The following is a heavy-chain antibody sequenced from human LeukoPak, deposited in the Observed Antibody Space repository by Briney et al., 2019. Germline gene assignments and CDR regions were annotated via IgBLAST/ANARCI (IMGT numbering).Heavy chain of an antibody. J-gene: IGHJ4*02. V-gene: IGHV3-33*08. CDR2: IWHDGNKN. CDR3: AREHTTVTSLLDY. Sequence: PGGSLSLSCAASGFTFSSYSMNWVRQAPGKGREWVAVIWHDGNKNDYAASVKGRFTISRDSSKNTLYLQMNSLRAEDTAVYYCAREHTTVTSLLDYWGQGTLVTVSS. D-gene: IGHD4-11*01. CDR1: GFTFSSYS.